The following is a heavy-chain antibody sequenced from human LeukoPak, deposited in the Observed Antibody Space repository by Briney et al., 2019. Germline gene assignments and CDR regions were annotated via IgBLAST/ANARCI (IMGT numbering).Heavy chain of an antibody. CDR1: GFTFSTYG. CDR3: ARGFDSGYDFGY. CDR2: IWYDGSNK. J-gene: IGHJ4*02. Sequence: PRRSPRLSCAASGFTFSTYGMHWVRQAPGKGLEWVAVIWYDGSNKYYIDSVRGRFTISRDNSRNALYLQTNSLRAEDTAVYYCARGFDSGYDFGYWGQGTLVTVSS. D-gene: IGHD5-12*01. V-gene: IGHV3-33*01.